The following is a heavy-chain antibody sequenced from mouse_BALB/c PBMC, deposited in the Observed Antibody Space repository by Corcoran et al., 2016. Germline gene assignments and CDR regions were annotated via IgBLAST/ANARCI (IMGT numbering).Heavy chain of an antibody. CDR3: ARVCLAPYWYFYV. J-gene: IGHJ1*01. CDR1: GYTFSSYW. Sequence: QVQLQQSGAELMKPGASVKISCKATGYTFSSYWIEWVKQRPGHGLEWIGEILPGSGSTNYNEKFKGKATFTADTSSNTAYMQLSSFTSDDSAVYYCARVCLAPYWYFYVWGAGTTVTVSS. V-gene: IGHV1-9*01. D-gene: IGHD6-1*01. CDR2: ILPGSGST.